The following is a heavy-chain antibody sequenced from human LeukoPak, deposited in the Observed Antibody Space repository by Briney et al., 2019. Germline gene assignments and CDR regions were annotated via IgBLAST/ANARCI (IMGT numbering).Heavy chain of an antibody. V-gene: IGHV3-30*18. CDR3: AKTPYYDILTGYLDY. J-gene: IGHJ4*02. D-gene: IGHD3-9*01. CDR2: ISYDGSNK. Sequence: GGSLRLSCAASGFTFSSYGMHWVRQAPGKGLEWVAVISYDGSNKYYADSVKGRFTISRDTSKNTLYLQMNSLRAEDTAVYYCAKTPYYDILTGYLDYWGQGTLVTVSS. CDR1: GFTFSSYG.